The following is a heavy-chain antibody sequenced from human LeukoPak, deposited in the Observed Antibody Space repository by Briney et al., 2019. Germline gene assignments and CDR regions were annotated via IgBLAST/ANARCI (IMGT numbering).Heavy chain of an antibody. Sequence: GASVKVSCKASGYAFTSYGISWVRQAPGQGLEWMEWISAYNGNTSYAQKLQGRVTMTTDTSTSTAYMELRSLRSDDTAVYYCARDGRVTTSPLGDYWGQGTLVTVSS. D-gene: IGHD4-17*01. J-gene: IGHJ4*02. CDR2: ISAYNGNT. CDR1: GYAFTSYG. V-gene: IGHV1-18*01. CDR3: ARDGRVTTSPLGDY.